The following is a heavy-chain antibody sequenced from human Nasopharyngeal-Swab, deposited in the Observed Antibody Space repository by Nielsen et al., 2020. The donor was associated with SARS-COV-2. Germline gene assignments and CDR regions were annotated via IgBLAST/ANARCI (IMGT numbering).Heavy chain of an antibody. Sequence: SETLSLTCTVSGGSISSSSYYWGWLRQPPGKGLEWIGSIYSSGSTYYNPSLKSRVTISVDTSKNQFSLKLSSVTAADTAVYYCARHVVVTALIDYWGQGTLVTVSS. D-gene: IGHD2-21*02. J-gene: IGHJ4*02. CDR3: ARHVVVTALIDY. CDR2: IYSSGST. CDR1: GGSISSSSYY. V-gene: IGHV4-39*01.